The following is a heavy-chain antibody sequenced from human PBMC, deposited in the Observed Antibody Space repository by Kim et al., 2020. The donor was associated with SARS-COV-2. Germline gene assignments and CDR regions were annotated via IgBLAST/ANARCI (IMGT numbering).Heavy chain of an antibody. CDR1: GYTFTSYA. J-gene: IGHJ4*02. D-gene: IGHD3-16*02. Sequence: ASVKVSCKASGYTFTSYAMNWVRQAPGQGLEWMGWINTNTGNPTYAQGFTGRFVFSLDTSVSTAYLQISSLKAEDTAVYYCARDKGKYYDYVWGNYRYDYWGQGTLATVSS. CDR3: ARDKGKYYDYVWGNYRYDY. V-gene: IGHV7-4-1*02. CDR2: INTNTGNP.